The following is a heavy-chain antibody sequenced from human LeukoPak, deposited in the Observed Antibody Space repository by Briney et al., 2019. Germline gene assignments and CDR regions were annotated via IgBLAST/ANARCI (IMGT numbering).Heavy chain of an antibody. V-gene: IGHV4-59*01. Sequence: SETLSLTCTVSGGSISSYYWSWIRQPPGKGLEWIGYVFYSGSTNYNPSLKSRVTISVDTSKNQFSLKLRSVTAADTAVYYCARESHAGNFDYWGQGTLVTVFS. CDR1: GGSISSYY. J-gene: IGHJ4*02. CDR3: ARESHAGNFDY. CDR2: VFYSGST.